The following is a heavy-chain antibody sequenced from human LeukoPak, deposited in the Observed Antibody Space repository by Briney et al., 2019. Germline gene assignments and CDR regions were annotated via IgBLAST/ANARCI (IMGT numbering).Heavy chain of an antibody. CDR1: GFTFSSYG. J-gene: IGHJ6*03. CDR2: IRYDGSNK. V-gene: IGHV3-30*02. D-gene: IGHD2-2*01. CDR3: ATRYCSSTSCNYYYYYYMDV. Sequence: PGGSLRLSCAASGFTFSSYGMHWVRQAPGKGLEWVAFIRYDGSNKYYADSVKGRFTISRDNSKNTLYLQMNSLRAEDTAVYYCATRYCSSTSCNYYYYYYMDVWGKGTTVTVSS.